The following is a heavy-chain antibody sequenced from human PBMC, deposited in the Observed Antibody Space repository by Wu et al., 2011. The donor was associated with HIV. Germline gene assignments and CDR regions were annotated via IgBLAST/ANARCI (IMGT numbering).Heavy chain of an antibody. Sequence: VQLAQSGAEVKKPGASVKVSCKASGYTFSDFYIHWVRQAPGQGLEWMGWIDPNTGGTNYAQRFQGRVTMTRDTSISTVYMELRRLRSDDTAVYYCARGFWDIILVVAATGCWFDPWGQGTLVTVSS. CDR2: IDPNTGGT. J-gene: IGHJ5*02. D-gene: IGHD2-15*01. V-gene: IGHV1-2*02. CDR3: ARGFWDIILVVAATGCWFDP. CDR1: GYTFSDFY.